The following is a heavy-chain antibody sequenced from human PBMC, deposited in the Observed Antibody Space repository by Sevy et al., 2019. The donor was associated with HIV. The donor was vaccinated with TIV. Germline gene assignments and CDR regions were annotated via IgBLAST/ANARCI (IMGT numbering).Heavy chain of an antibody. Sequence: ASVKVSCKASGYTFTSYGISWVRQAPGQGLEWMGWISAYNGNTNYAQKLQGRVTMTTDTSTSTAYMGLRGLRSDDTAVYYCARYCSGGSCYSIIIDYWGQGTLVTVSS. J-gene: IGHJ4*02. V-gene: IGHV1-18*01. CDR2: ISAYNGNT. D-gene: IGHD2-15*01. CDR1: GYTFTSYG. CDR3: ARYCSGGSCYSIIIDY.